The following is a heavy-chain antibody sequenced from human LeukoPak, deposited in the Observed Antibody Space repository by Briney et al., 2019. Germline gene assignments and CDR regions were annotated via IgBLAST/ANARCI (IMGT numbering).Heavy chain of an antibody. V-gene: IGHV1-18*01. CDR3: ARERGRGDYVWGSYRYTYFDY. Sequence: ASVKVSCKASGYTFTSYGISWVRQAPGQGLEWMGFISAYNGNTNYAQKLQGRVTMTTDTSTSTAYMELRSLRSDDTAVYYCARERGRGDYVWGSYRYTYFDYWGQGTLVTVSS. D-gene: IGHD3-16*02. CDR1: GYTFTSYG. J-gene: IGHJ4*02. CDR2: ISAYNGNT.